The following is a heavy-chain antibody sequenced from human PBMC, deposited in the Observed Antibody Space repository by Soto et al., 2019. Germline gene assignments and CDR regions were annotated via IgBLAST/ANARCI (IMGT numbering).Heavy chain of an antibody. V-gene: IGHV4-59*04. CDR3: ALFNDSSVYYNFPFDY. J-gene: IGHJ4*02. D-gene: IGHD3-22*01. CDR2: IYYSGTP. CDR1: GGSISSYY. Sequence: SETLSLTCTVSGGSISSYYWSWIRQPPGRGLEWIGIIYYSGTPYYPPSLKSRVTISVDTSKTQFSLKLSSVPAADTVFFYCALFNDSSVYYNFPFDYWGQGPLVTVSS.